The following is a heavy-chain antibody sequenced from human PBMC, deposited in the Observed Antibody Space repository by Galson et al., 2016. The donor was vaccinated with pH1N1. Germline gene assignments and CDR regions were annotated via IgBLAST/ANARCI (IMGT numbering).Heavy chain of an antibody. D-gene: IGHD4-17*01. CDR2: ITWNSHVI. CDR1: GFTFDAFA. Sequence: SLRLSCAASGFTFDAFAMHRVRQVPGKGLEWVSVITWNSHVIDYADYVKGRFTISRDNATNSLYLQMNNLRPEDTHFYYCAKDHCSHGDTNCFYFGRWGRGTLVTVSS. J-gene: IGHJ2*01. CDR3: AKDHCSHGDTNCFYFGR. V-gene: IGHV3-9*01.